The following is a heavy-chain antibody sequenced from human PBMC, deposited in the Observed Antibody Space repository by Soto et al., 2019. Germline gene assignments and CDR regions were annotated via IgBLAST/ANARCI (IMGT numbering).Heavy chain of an antibody. CDR3: ARGGYSYGYHYYYYGMDV. Sequence: SETLSLTCAVYGGSFIGYYWSWIRQPPGKGLEWIGEINHSGSTNYNPSLKSRVTISVDTSKNQFSLKLSSVTAADTAVYYCARGGYSYGYHYYYYGMDVWGQGTTVTVSS. CDR2: INHSGST. D-gene: IGHD5-18*01. CDR1: GGSFIGYY. V-gene: IGHV4-34*01. J-gene: IGHJ6*02.